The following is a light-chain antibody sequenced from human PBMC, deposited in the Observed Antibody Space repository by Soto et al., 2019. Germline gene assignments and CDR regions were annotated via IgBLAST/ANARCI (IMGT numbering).Light chain of an antibody. Sequence: EKVLTQSPATLSVPPGERVTLSCRASQSISTNLAWYQQKPGQAPRLLIYGASARATGIAGRFSGSGSGTEFTLTISSLQPEDFAVYYCQQYNDWPPITFGGGTNVEIK. CDR1: QSISTN. CDR2: GAS. CDR3: QQYNDWPPIT. J-gene: IGKJ4*01. V-gene: IGKV3-15*01.